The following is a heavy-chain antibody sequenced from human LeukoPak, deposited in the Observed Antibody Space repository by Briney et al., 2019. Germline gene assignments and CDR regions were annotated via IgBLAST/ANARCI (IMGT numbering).Heavy chain of an antibody. CDR1: GYTFTGYY. D-gene: IGHD2/OR15-2a*01. CDR3: ARDSRPSYYFDY. Sequence: ASVKVSCKASGYTFTGYYMHWVRQAPGQGLEWMGWINPNSGDTKYAQKFQGRVTMTRDTFIRTAYMEVSRLGSDDTAIYYCARDSRPSYYFDYWGQGTLVTVSS. V-gene: IGHV1-2*02. J-gene: IGHJ4*02. CDR2: INPNSGDT.